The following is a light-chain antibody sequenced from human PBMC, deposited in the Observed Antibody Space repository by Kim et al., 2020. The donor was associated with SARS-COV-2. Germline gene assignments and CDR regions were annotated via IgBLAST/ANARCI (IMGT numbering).Light chain of an antibody. CDR2: AAS. CDR1: QVISSY. Sequence: SASTGDRVTITCRASQVISSYLAWFQQKPGKAPKLLIYAASTMQSGVPSRFSGSGSGTDFTLTISCLQSEDFATYYCQQYYSYPRSFGQGTKLEI. J-gene: IGKJ2*03. CDR3: QQYYSYPRS. V-gene: IGKV1-8*01.